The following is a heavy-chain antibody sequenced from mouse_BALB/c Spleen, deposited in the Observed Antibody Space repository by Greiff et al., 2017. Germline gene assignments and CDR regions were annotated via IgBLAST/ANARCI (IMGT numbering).Heavy chain of an antibody. CDR3: TRRATTDAY. J-gene: IGHJ3*01. CDR2: IYPGSGST. Sequence: LQQSGSELVRPGASVKLSCKASGYTFTSYWMHWVKQRPGQGLEWIGNIYPGSGSTNYDEKFKSKATLTVDTSSSTAYMQLSSLTSEDSAVYYCTRRATTDAYWGQGTLVTVSA. D-gene: IGHD1-1*01. CDR1: GYTFTSYW. V-gene: IGHV1S22*01.